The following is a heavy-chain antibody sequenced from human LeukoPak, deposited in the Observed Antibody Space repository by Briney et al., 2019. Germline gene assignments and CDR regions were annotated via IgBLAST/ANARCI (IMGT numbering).Heavy chain of an antibody. J-gene: IGHJ4*02. Sequence: GSLRLSCAASGFTFSDHYMDWVRQAPGKGLEWVGRTRNKANSYTTEYAASVKGRFTISRDDSKNSLYLQMNSLKTEDTAVYYCARSGYYYDSSGDYWGQGTLVTVSS. CDR3: ARSGYYYDSSGDY. CDR1: GFTFSDHY. V-gene: IGHV3-72*01. D-gene: IGHD3-22*01. CDR2: TRNKANSYTT.